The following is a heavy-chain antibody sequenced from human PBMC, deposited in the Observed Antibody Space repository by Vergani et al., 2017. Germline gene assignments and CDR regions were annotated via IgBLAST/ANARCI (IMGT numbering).Heavy chain of an antibody. J-gene: IGHJ4*02. D-gene: IGHD1-26*01. CDR3: ARGVGASYYFDY. CDR1: GFTFSSYA. CDR2: ISYDGSNK. Sequence: QVQLVESGGGVVQPGRSLRLSCAASGFTFSSYAMHWVRQAPGKGLEWVAVISYDGSNKYYADSVKGRFTISRDNSKSTLYLQMNSLRAEDTAVYYCARGVGASYYFDYWGQGTLVTVSS. V-gene: IGHV3-30-3*01.